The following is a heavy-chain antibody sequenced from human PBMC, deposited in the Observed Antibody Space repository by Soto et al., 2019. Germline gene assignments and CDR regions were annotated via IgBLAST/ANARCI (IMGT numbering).Heavy chain of an antibody. CDR2: ISYDGSNK. CDR1: GFTFSSYG. D-gene: IGHD3-16*02. Sequence: GSLRLSCAASGFTFSSYGMHWVRQAPGKGLEWVAVISYDGSNKYYADSVKGRFTISRDDSKNMVYLQMNSLKTEDTAVYYCTTDSYITIVIIRFDYWGHGTLVTVSS. V-gene: IGHV3-30*03. J-gene: IGHJ4*01. CDR3: TTDSYITIVIIRFDY.